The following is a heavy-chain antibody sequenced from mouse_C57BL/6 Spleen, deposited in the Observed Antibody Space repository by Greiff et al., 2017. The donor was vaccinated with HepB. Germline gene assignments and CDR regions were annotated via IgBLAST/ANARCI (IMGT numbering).Heavy chain of an antibody. CDR3: ARHYYGSSYVHWYFDV. CDR1: GYAFSSSW. J-gene: IGHJ1*03. CDR2: IYPGDGDT. Sequence: QVQLQQSGPELVKPGASVKISCKASGYAFSSSWMNWVKQRPGKGLEWIGRIYPGDGDTNYNGKFKGKATLTADKSSSTAYMQLSSLTSEDSAVYFCARHYYGSSYVHWYFDVWGTGTTVTVSS. D-gene: IGHD1-1*01. V-gene: IGHV1-82*01.